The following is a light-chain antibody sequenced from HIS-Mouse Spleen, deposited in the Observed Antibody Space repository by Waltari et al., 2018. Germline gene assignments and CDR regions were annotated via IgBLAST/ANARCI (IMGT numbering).Light chain of an antibody. CDR3: YSAADNSGV. J-gene: IGLJ2*01. Sequence: SYELTQPSSVSVSPGQTARLTCSGDVLATKYARWFQQKPGQAPVLVIYNDSERPSGIPERFSGSSSGTTVTLTISGAQVEDEADYYCYSAADNSGVFGGGTKLTVL. V-gene: IGLV3-27*01. CDR2: NDS. CDR1: VLATKY.